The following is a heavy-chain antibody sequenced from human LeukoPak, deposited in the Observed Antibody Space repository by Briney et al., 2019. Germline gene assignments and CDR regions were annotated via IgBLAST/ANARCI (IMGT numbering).Heavy chain of an antibody. CDR3: ARFSPSGYYYFDY. D-gene: IGHD3-3*01. CDR1: GGSISSGGYY. Sequence: SETLSLTCTVSGGSISSGGYYWSWIRQHPGKGLEWIGYIYYSGSTYYNPSLKSRVTISVDTSKNQFSLKLSSVTAADTALYYCARFSPSGYYYFDYWGQGTLVTVSS. J-gene: IGHJ4*02. CDR2: IYYSGST. V-gene: IGHV4-31*03.